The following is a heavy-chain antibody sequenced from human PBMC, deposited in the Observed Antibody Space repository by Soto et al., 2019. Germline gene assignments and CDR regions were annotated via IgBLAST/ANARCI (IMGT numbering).Heavy chain of an antibody. Sequence: EVQLVESGGGLVQPGGSLRLSCAASGFTVSSNYMSWVRQAPGKGLEWVSVIYSGGSTYYADSVKGRFTITRDNSKNTMYLQMDGLGAEDTAVYCWARDRGSYGPRFDYWGQGTLVTVSS. CDR3: ARDRGSYGPRFDY. J-gene: IGHJ4*02. CDR2: IYSGGST. V-gene: IGHV3-66*01. D-gene: IGHD5-18*01. CDR1: GFTVSSNY.